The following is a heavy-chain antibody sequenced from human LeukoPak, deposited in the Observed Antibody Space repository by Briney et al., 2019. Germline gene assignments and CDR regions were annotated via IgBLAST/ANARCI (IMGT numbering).Heavy chain of an antibody. J-gene: IGHJ5*02. CDR2: IIPIFGTA. CDR3: ARDPSRGYSYGWLDP. Sequence: GASVKVSCKASGGTFSSYAISWVRQAPGQGLGWMGGIIPIFGTANYAQKFQGRVTITTDESTSTAYMELSSLRSEDTAVYYCARDPSRGYSYGWLDPWGQGTLVTVSS. CDR1: GGTFSSYA. V-gene: IGHV1-69*05. D-gene: IGHD5-18*01.